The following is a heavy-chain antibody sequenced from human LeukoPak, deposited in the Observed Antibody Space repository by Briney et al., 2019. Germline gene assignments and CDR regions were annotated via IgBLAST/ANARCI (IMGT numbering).Heavy chain of an antibody. CDR2: ISSSSSYI. D-gene: IGHD3-22*01. CDR3: ARDGIYYYDSSGYYPIDY. CDR1: GFTFSSYS. Sequence: GGSLRLSCAASGFTFSSYSMNWVRQAQGKGLEWVSSISSSSSYIYYADSVKGRFTISRDNAKNSLYLQMNSLRAEDTAVYYCARDGIYYYDSSGYYPIDYWGQGTLVTVSS. J-gene: IGHJ4*02. V-gene: IGHV3-21*01.